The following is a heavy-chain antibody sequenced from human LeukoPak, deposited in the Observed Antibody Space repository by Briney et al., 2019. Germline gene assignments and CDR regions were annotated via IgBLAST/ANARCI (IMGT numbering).Heavy chain of an antibody. V-gene: IGHV3-23*01. J-gene: IGHJ4*02. Sequence: GGSLRLSCAASGFTFSSYAMSWVRQAPGKGLEWVSAISGSGGSTYYADSVKGRFTISRDNSKNTLYLQMNSLRAEDTAVYYCAKGHYDFWSGISYYFDYWGQGTLVTVSS. CDR2: ISGSGGST. CDR3: AKGHYDFWSGISYYFDY. CDR1: GFTFSSYA. D-gene: IGHD3-3*01.